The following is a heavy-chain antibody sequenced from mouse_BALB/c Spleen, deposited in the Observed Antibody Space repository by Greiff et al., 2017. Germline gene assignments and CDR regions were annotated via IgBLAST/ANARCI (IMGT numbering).Heavy chain of an antibody. CDR3: ARRTVVAGNDY. CDR1: GYTFSSYW. Sequence: VQLQESGAELMKPGASVKISCKATGYTFSSYWIEWVKQRPGHGLEWIGEILPGSGSTNYNEKFKGKATFTADTSSNTAYMQLSSLTSEDSAVYYCARRTVVAGNDYWGQGTTLTVSS. CDR2: ILPGSGST. J-gene: IGHJ2*01. D-gene: IGHD1-1*01. V-gene: IGHV1-9*01.